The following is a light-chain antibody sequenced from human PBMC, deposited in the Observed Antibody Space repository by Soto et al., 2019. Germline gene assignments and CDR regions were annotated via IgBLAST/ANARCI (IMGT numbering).Light chain of an antibody. CDR1: SSDVGGYNY. Sequence: QSALTQPASVSGSPGQSITISCTGTSSDVGGYNYVSWYQQHPGKAPKLMIYDVSNRPSGVSNRFSGSKSGNTASLTISGLQAEDGDDYYCSSYTGRSTRVYGGGTKLTVL. CDR2: DVS. V-gene: IGLV2-14*01. CDR3: SSYTGRSTRV. J-gene: IGLJ3*02.